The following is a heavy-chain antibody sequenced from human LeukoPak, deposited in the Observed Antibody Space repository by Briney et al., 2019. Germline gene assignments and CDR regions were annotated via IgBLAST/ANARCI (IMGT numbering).Heavy chain of an antibody. CDR1: GFTFSSYA. D-gene: IGHD6-19*01. J-gene: IGHJ5*02. Sequence: GGSLRLSCAASGFTFSSYAMSWVRQAPGKGLEWVSSISSSSSYIYYADSVKGRFTISRDNAKNSLYLQMNSLRAEDTAVYYCARVLTTGAGMTGERNNWFDPWGQGTLVTVSS. V-gene: IGHV3-21*01. CDR2: ISSSSSYI. CDR3: ARVLTTGAGMTGERNNWFDP.